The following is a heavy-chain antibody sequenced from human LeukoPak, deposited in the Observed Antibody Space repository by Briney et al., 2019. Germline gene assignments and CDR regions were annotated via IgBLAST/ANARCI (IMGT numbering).Heavy chain of an antibody. CDR1: GGSFSGYY. V-gene: IGHV4-34*01. CDR3: ARGITRDGYPNDY. Sequence: SETLSLTCAVYGGSFSGYYWSWIRQPPGKGLEWIGEINHSGSTNYNPSLKSRVTISVDTSKNQFSPKLSSVTAADTAVYYCARGITRDGYPNDYWGQGTLVTVSS. J-gene: IGHJ4*02. D-gene: IGHD5-24*01. CDR2: INHSGST.